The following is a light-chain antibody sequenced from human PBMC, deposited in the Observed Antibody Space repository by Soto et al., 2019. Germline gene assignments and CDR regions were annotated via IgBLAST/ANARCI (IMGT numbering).Light chain of an antibody. CDR2: GNS. J-gene: IGLJ1*01. Sequence: QSVLTQPPSVSGAPGQRVTISCNGSSSNIGAGYDVHWYQQLPGTAPKLLIYGNSNRPSGVPDRFSGSKSGTSASLAITGLQAEDEADYYCQSYDTSLSGRYVFGTGTKLTVL. CDR1: SSNIGAGYD. CDR3: QSYDTSLSGRYV. V-gene: IGLV1-40*01.